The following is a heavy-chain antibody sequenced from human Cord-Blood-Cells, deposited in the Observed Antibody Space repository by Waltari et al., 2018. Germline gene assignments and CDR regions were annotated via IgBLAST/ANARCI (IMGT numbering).Heavy chain of an antibody. CDR2: IYHSEST. CDR1: GGSISSSNP. J-gene: IGHJ4*02. CDR3: ARLTRTYTAMVDY. V-gene: IGHV4-4*02. Sequence: QAQLQESGPGLVNPSGTLSLTCAVSGGSISSSNPCTCARHPPGKGVEWIGEIYHSESTNYNPSLKSRVTISVEKSKNQFSLKLSSVTAADTAVYYCARLTRTYTAMVDYWGQGTLVTVSS. D-gene: IGHD5-18*01.